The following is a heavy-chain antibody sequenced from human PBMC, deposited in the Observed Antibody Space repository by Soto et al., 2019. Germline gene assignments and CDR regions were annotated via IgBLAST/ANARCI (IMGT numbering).Heavy chain of an antibody. V-gene: IGHV3-74*03. D-gene: IGHD3-10*01. J-gene: IGHJ4*02. CDR1: GFTFSSYA. Sequence: EVQLLESGGGLVQPGGSLRLSCVASGFTFSSYAMSWVRKAPGKGLVWVARTNRDVSYITYADSVKGRFTISRDNAKNTLYLQVNSLRAEDTAVYYCARDSSSGSYYTDQFDYWGQGTLVTVSS. CDR3: ARDSSSGSYYTDQFDY. CDR2: TNRDVSYI.